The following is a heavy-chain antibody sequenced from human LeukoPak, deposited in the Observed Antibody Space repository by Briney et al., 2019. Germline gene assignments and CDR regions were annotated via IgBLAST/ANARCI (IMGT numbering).Heavy chain of an antibody. CDR1: GYTFTSCD. J-gene: IGHJ4*02. CDR3: ARGPASYYDSSGYLAY. D-gene: IGHD3-22*01. V-gene: IGHV1-8*03. CDR2: MNPNSGNT. Sequence: ASVKVSCKASGYTFTSCDINWVRQATGQGLEWMGWMNPNSGNTDYAQKFQGRVTITRNTSISTAYMELSSLRSGDTAVYYCARGPASYYDSSGYLAYWGQGTLVTVSS.